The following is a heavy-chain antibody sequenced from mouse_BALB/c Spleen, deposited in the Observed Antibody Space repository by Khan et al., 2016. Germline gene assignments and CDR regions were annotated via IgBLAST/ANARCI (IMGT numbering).Heavy chain of an antibody. CDR1: GYTFSNYW. CDR2: ILTGSDRT. V-gene: IGHV1-9*01. Sequence: QVQLQQSGAELMKPGASVKISCKATGYTFSNYWIEWVKQSPGHGLEWIGEILTGSDRTNYNEKFKGKATFTAATSSNTAYMQLSSLTSEVTSEYYCARAWYSMDYWGQGTSVTVSS. CDR3: ARAWYSMDY. J-gene: IGHJ4*01.